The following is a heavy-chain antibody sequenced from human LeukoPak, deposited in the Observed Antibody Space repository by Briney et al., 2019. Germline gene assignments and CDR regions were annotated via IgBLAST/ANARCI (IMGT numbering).Heavy chain of an antibody. CDR3: ARDRHGYQVSDYFDL. CDR1: GGSIGNYY. D-gene: IGHD2-2*01. Sequence: SGTLSLTCTVSGGSIGNYYWSWIRQPAGKGLEWIGRIYSDGSTNYNPSLMGRVTMSVDTAKNQFSLRLSSVTAADTAVYYCARDRHGYQVSDYFDLWGPGVLVTVSS. V-gene: IGHV4-4*07. CDR2: IYSDGST. J-gene: IGHJ4*02.